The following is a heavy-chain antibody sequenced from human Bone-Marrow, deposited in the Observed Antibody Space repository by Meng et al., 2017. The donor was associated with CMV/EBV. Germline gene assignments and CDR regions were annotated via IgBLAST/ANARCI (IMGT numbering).Heavy chain of an antibody. D-gene: IGHD3-10*01. J-gene: IGHJ5*02. CDR2: VGTEDDA. CDR3: ARGSGVNMVRGAMGSFAA. V-gene: IGHV3-13*01. Sequence: GGSLRLSCAASGFTFSSYDRHWVRQVTGKGLEWVSGVGTEDDAYYRDSVKGRFTISRENGMNSMYLQMYILLVGDTAIYDCARGSGVNMVRGAMGSFAAWGLGRLVNISS. CDR1: GFTFSSYD.